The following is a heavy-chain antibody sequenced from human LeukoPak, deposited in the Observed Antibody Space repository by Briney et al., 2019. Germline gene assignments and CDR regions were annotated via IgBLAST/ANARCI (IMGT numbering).Heavy chain of an antibody. CDR3: ARALYDSSGYYSHFDY. J-gene: IGHJ4*02. D-gene: IGHD3-22*01. CDR2: ITRSSNYR. CDR1: GFTFSSYT. V-gene: IGHV3-21*01. Sequence: GGSLRLSCAASGFTFSSYTMNWARQAPGKGLEWVSSITRSSNYRYYSDSMKGRFTISRDNAKKSLYLQMNSLRAEDTAVYYCARALYDSSGYYSHFDYWGQGTLVTVSS.